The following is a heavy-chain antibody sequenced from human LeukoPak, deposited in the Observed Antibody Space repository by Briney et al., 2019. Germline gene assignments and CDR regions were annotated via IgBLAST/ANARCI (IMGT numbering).Heavy chain of an antibody. CDR3: ARVVVAVAGTSPHLDY. CDR2: INPNSGGT. Sequence: ASVKVSCKASGYTFTGYYMHWVRQAPGQGLEWMGWINPNSGGTNYAQKLQGRVTMTTDTSTSTAYMELRSLRSDDTAVYYCARVVVAVAGTSPHLDYWGQGTLVTVSS. D-gene: IGHD6-19*01. V-gene: IGHV1-2*02. CDR1: GYTFTGYY. J-gene: IGHJ4*02.